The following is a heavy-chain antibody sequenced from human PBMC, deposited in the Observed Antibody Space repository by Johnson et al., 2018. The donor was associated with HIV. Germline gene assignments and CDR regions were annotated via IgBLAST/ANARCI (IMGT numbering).Heavy chain of an antibody. Sequence: QLVESGGGLVQPGRSLRLSCAASGFTFDDFAMHWVRQAPGKGLEWVSGISWNSNSIGYADSVKGRFTISRDNSKNTLYLQMNSLRAEDTAVYYCAREDQNWNYDHAFDIWGQGTMVTVSS. CDR1: GFTFDDFA. V-gene: IGHV3-9*01. CDR3: AREDQNWNYDHAFDI. CDR2: ISWNSNSI. J-gene: IGHJ3*02. D-gene: IGHD1-7*01.